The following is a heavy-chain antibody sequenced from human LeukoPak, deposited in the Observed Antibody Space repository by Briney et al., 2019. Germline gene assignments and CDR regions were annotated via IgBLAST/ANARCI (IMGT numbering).Heavy chain of an antibody. J-gene: IGHJ3*02. CDR1: GYTFTSYY. CDR2: INPSGGST. D-gene: IGHD6-13*01. V-gene: IGHV1-46*01. Sequence: ASVKVSCKASGYTFTSYYMHWVRQAPGQGLEWMGIINPSGGSTSYAQKFQGRVTMTRDTSTSTVYMELSSLRSEDTAVYYCARTPAGAAADGAFDIWGQGTMVTVSS. CDR3: ARTPAGAAADGAFDI.